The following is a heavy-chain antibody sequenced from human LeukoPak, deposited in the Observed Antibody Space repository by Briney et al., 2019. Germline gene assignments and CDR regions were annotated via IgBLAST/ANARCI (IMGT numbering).Heavy chain of an antibody. CDR1: GFTFSSYA. Sequence: GGSLRLSCAASGFTFSSYAMSWVRQAPGKGLEWVSVIYSGGSTYHADSVKGRFTISRDNSKNTLYLQMNSLRAEDTAVYYCAAAAGRTLYFQHWGQGTLVTVSS. J-gene: IGHJ1*01. CDR2: IYSGGST. CDR3: AAAAGRTLYFQH. V-gene: IGHV3-66*01. D-gene: IGHD6-13*01.